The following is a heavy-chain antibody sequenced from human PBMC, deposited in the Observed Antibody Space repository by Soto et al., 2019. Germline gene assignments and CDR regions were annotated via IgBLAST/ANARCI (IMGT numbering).Heavy chain of an antibody. CDR2: IKSKTDGGTT. CDR1: GFTFSNAW. CDR3: TTDPPSAYYYDSSGYYYVGYYGMDV. V-gene: IGHV3-15*01. J-gene: IGHJ6*02. D-gene: IGHD3-22*01. Sequence: PGGSLRLSCAASGFTFSNAWMSWVRQAPGKGLEWVGRIKSKTDGGTTDYAAPVKGRFTISRDDSKNTLYLQMNSLKTEDTAVYYCTTDPPSAYYYDSSGYYYVGYYGMDVWGQGTTVTVSS.